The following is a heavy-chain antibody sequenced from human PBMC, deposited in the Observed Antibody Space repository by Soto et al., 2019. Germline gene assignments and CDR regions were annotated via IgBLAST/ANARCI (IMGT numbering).Heavy chain of an antibody. Sequence: PGGSLRLSCAASGFTFSNYAMSWVRQAPGKGLEWVSSINGGGGSTYYADSVKGRFTISRGNSKNTLYLQMNSLRAEDTAVYYCVKDSGSIAVAGTVFYYYYYGMDVWGQGTTVTVSS. CDR3: VKDSGSIAVAGTVFYYYYYGMDV. CDR2: INGGGGST. D-gene: IGHD6-19*01. J-gene: IGHJ6*02. V-gene: IGHV3-23*01. CDR1: GFTFSNYA.